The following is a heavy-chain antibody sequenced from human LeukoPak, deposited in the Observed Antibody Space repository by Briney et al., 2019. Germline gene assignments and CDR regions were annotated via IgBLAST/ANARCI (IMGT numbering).Heavy chain of an antibody. V-gene: IGHV1-69*05. J-gene: IGHJ4*02. CDR1: GGTFSSYA. CDR2: IIPIFGTA. D-gene: IGHD6-13*01. CDR3: ARGYSSSWSINYFDY. Sequence: ASVKVSCKASGGTFSSYAISWVRQAPGQGLEWMGGIIPIFGTANYAQKFQGRVTITTDESTSTAYMELSSLRSEDTAVYYCARGYSSSWSINYFDYWGQGTLVTVSS.